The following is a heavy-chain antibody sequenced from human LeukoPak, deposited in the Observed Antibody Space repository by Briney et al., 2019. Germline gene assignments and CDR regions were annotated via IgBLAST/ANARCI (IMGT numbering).Heavy chain of an antibody. CDR1: GGSISSYY. Sequence: SETLSLTCTVSGGSISSYYWSWLRQPPGKGLEWIGYIYYSGCTHYNPSLKSRVTISVDTSKNQFSLKLSSVTAADTAVYYCARLYSSSFPLYWGQGTLVTVSS. CDR3: ARLYSSSFPLY. CDR2: IYYSGCT. D-gene: IGHD6-6*01. V-gene: IGHV4-59*08. J-gene: IGHJ4*02.